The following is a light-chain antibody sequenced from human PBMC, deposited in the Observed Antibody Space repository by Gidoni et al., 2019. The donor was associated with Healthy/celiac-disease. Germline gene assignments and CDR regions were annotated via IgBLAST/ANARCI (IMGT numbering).Light chain of an antibody. Sequence: TVLTQSPATLSLSPGESATLTCRASQSVSSYLVWYQQKPGQAPRLLIYDASNRATGIPARFSGSGSGTDFTLTISSLEPEDFAVYYCQQRSNWPPLTFGGGTKVEIK. J-gene: IGKJ4*01. CDR2: DAS. CDR3: QQRSNWPPLT. CDR1: QSVSSY. V-gene: IGKV3-11*01.